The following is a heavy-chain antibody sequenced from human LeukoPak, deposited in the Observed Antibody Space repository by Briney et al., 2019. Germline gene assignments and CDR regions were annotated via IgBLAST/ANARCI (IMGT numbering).Heavy chain of an antibody. Sequence: SETLSLTCTVSGGSISSGSYYWSWIRQPAGKGLEWIGRIYTSGSTNYNPSLQSRVTISVDTSKNQFSLKLSSVTAADTAVYYCARVGYCSGGSCYASSWFDPWGQGTLVTVSS. CDR1: GGSISSGSYY. CDR3: ARVGYCSGGSCYASSWFDP. CDR2: IYTSGST. V-gene: IGHV4-61*02. D-gene: IGHD2-15*01. J-gene: IGHJ5*02.